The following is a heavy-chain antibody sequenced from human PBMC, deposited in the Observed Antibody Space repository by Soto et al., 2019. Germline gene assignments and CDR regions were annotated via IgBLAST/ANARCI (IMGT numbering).Heavy chain of an antibody. CDR3: ARGVQGIAARLGWFDP. CDR1: GVSFSGYY. Sequence: SETLSLTCAVYGVSFSGYYWSWIRQPPGKGLEWIGEINHSGSTNYNPSLKSRVTISVDTSKNQFSLKLSSVTAADTAVYYCARGVQGIAARLGWFDPWGQGTLVTVSS. J-gene: IGHJ5*02. V-gene: IGHV4-34*01. D-gene: IGHD6-6*01. CDR2: INHSGST.